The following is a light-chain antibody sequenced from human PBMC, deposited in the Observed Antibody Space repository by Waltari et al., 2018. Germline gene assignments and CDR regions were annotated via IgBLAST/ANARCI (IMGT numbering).Light chain of an antibody. Sequence: SYVVTQAPSVSVAPGTTARITCGGNNLGSKSVNWYRQKPGQAPVLVMYYDKDRPSGIPERFSGSNSGNTATLIISRVEAGDEADYYCQVWDSNNDHWVFGGGTRLTV. CDR3: QVWDSNNDHWV. CDR2: YDK. V-gene: IGLV3-21*04. CDR1: NLGSKS. J-gene: IGLJ3*02.